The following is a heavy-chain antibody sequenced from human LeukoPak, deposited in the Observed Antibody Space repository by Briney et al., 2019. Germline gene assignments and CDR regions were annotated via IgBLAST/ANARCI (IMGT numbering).Heavy chain of an antibody. Sequence: GRSLRLSCAASGFTFDDYAMPWVRQAPGKGLEWVSCISRNSGSIGYADSVKGRFTISRDNAKNSLYLQMNSLRAEDTALYYCAKGPRNCSGGSCYPYYFDYWGQGTLVTVSS. CDR3: AKGPRNCSGGSCYPYYFDY. CDR2: ISRNSGSI. V-gene: IGHV3-9*01. D-gene: IGHD2-15*01. CDR1: GFTFDDYA. J-gene: IGHJ4*02.